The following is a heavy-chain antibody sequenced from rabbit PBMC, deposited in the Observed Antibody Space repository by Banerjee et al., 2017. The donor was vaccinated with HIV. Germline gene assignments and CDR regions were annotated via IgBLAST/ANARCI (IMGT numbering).Heavy chain of an antibody. D-gene: IGHD4-1*01. CDR2: IYNGDGSA. CDR3: ARDGGDWGYYFNL. V-gene: IGHV1S47*01. Sequence: QEQLVESGGGLVKPGASLTLTCKASGFSFSSDAMCWVRQAPGKGPEWIACIYNGDGSAYYASWVNGRFSVSRSTSLNTVTLQMTSLTAADTATYFCARDGGDWGYYFNLWGQGTLVTVS. J-gene: IGHJ4*01. CDR1: GFSFSSDA.